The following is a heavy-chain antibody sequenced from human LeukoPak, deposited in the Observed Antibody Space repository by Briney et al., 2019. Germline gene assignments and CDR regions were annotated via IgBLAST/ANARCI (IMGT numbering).Heavy chain of an antibody. V-gene: IGHV3-48*04. CDR1: GFTFSSYS. CDR2: ISSSSSTI. Sequence: GGSLRLSCAASGFTFSSYSMNWVRQAPGKGLEWVSYISSSSSTIYYADSVKGRFTISRDNAKNSLYLQMNSLRAEDTAVYYCASFPTETTYYYYYGMDVWGQGTTVTVSS. D-gene: IGHD1/OR15-1a*01. CDR3: ASFPTETTYYYYYGMDV. J-gene: IGHJ6*02.